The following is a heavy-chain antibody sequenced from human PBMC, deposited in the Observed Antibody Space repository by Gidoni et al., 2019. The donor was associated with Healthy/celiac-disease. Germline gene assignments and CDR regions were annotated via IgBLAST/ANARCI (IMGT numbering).Heavy chain of an antibody. CDR2: ISYDGSNK. V-gene: IGHV3-30-3*01. CDR3: AGEMATIMGSFDY. Sequence: QVQLVESGGGVVQPGRSLRLSCAASGFTFSSYAMHWVRQAPGKGLEWVAVISYDGSNKYYADSVKGRFTISRDNSKNTLYLQMNSLRAEDTAVYYCAGEMATIMGSFDYWGQGTLVTVSS. J-gene: IGHJ4*02. CDR1: GFTFSSYA. D-gene: IGHD5-12*01.